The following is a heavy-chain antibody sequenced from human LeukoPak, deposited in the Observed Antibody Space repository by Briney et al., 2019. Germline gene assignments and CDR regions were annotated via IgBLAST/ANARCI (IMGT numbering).Heavy chain of an antibody. D-gene: IGHD2-21*02. V-gene: IGHV3-49*03. CDR3: TRALAYRGGDCYSGDY. CDR2: IRSKAYGGTT. Sequence: PGGSLRLSCTASGFTFGDYAMSWFRQAPGKGLEWVGFIRSKAYGGTTEYAASVKGRFTISRDDSKSIAYLQMNSLKTEDTAVYYCTRALAYRGGDCYSGDYWGQGTLVTVSS. CDR1: GFTFGDYA. J-gene: IGHJ4*02.